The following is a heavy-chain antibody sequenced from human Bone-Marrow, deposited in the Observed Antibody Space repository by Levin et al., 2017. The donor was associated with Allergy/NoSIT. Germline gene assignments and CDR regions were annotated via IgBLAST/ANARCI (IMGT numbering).Heavy chain of an antibody. V-gene: IGHV3-33*01. CDR2: IWHDASNK. CDR1: GFSFKDHA. J-gene: IGHJ4*02. Sequence: SCGASGFSFKDHAIHWVRQAPGKGLEWVSMIWHDASNKYYADSVKGRFTISRDNSKNTVSLEMNTLRAEDTALYYCVRDGRNGYNFDYWGQGTLVIVSS. D-gene: IGHD5-24*01. CDR3: VRDGRNGYNFDY.